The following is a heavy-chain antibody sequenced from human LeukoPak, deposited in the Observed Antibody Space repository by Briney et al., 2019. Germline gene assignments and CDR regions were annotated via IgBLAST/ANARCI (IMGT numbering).Heavy chain of an antibody. CDR3: ARWGCSSTSCYVDY. J-gene: IGHJ4*02. Sequence: PGGSLRLSCAASGFTFSSYAMSWVRQAPGKGLEWVSYISSSSSTIYYADSVKGRFTISRDNAKNSLYLQMNSLRAEDTAVYYCARWGCSSTSCYVDYWGQGTLVTVSS. CDR1: GFTFSSYA. V-gene: IGHV3-48*01. CDR2: ISSSSSTI. D-gene: IGHD2-2*01.